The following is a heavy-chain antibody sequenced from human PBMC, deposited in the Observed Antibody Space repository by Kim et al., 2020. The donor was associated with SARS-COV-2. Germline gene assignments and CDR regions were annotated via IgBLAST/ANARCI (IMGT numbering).Heavy chain of an antibody. Sequence: NPSLKSRATISIDPSKNQFSLTLGSVSAADTAVYYCAREGIPAAGRWFDPWGQGTLVTVSS. J-gene: IGHJ5*02. V-gene: IGHV4-34*04. CDR3: AREGIPAAGRWFDP. D-gene: IGHD6-13*01.